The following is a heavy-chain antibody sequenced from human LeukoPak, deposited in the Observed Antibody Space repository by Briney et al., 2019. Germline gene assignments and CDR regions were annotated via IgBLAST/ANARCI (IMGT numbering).Heavy chain of an antibody. CDR2: IYYSGST. CDR3: ARGYSSSWSFDY. J-gene: IGHJ4*02. V-gene: IGHV4-59*08. CDR1: GSSISSYY. D-gene: IGHD6-13*01. Sequence: SETLSLTCTVSGSSISSYYWGWIRQPPGKGLEWIGYIYYSGSTNYNPSLKSRVTISVDTSKNQFSLKLSSVTAADTAVYYCARGYSSSWSFDYWGQGTLVTVSS.